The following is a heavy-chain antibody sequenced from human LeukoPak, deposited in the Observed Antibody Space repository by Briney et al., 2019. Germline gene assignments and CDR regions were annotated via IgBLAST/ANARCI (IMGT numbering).Heavy chain of an antibody. CDR2: IIPIFGTA. V-gene: IGHV1-69*06. D-gene: IGHD3-10*01. CDR1: GYTFTSYA. CDR3: AKGRCLLNSSYNRDV. Sequence: ASVKVSCKASGYTFTSYAISWVRQAPGQGLEWMGGIIPIFGTANYAQKFQGRVTITADKSTSTAYMELSSLRSEDTAVYYCAKGRCLLNSSYNRDVWGKGTTVTVSS. J-gene: IGHJ6*03.